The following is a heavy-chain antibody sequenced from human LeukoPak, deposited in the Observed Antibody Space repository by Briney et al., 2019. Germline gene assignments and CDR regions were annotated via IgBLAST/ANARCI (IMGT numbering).Heavy chain of an antibody. V-gene: IGHV3-23*01. CDR3: ARDLGYCTNGVCHTRFDY. D-gene: IGHD2-8*01. J-gene: IGHJ4*02. CDR2: ISNNGGYT. Sequence: QSGGSLRLSCAASGFTFSSSAMSWVRQAPEKGLEWVSAISNNGGYTYYADSVQGRFTISRDNSKSTLCLQMNSLRAEDTAVYYCARDLGYCTNGVCHTRFDYWGQGTLVAVSS. CDR1: GFTFSSSA.